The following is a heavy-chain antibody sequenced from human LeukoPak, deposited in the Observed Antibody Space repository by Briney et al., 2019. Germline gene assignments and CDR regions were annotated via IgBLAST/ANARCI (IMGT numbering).Heavy chain of an antibody. CDR1: GYTFTGRY. Sequence: ASVKVSCKASGYTFTGRYMHWVRQAPGKGLEWMGWLNPKSGGTNYAQKFQGRVTMTRDTSISTAYMELSSLRSDDTAVYSCARGGLEWLSVDGFDIWGQGTKVTVSS. J-gene: IGHJ3*02. CDR2: LNPKSGGT. D-gene: IGHD3-3*01. V-gene: IGHV1-2*02. CDR3: ARGGLEWLSVDGFDI.